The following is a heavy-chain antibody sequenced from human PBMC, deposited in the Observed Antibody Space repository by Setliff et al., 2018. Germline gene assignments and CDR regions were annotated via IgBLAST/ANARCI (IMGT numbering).Heavy chain of an antibody. Sequence: PSETLSLTCTVSGGSISSYYWSWIRQPAGKGLEWIGHIYIGGSANYNPSLKSRVTMSIDTSKNQFSLKLNSVTATDMAVYYCAREQWLDPPGYYYMDVWAKGTTVTVSS. CDR1: GGSISSYY. V-gene: IGHV4-4*07. J-gene: IGHJ6*03. CDR3: AREQWLDPPGYYYMDV. CDR2: IYIGGSA. D-gene: IGHD6-19*01.